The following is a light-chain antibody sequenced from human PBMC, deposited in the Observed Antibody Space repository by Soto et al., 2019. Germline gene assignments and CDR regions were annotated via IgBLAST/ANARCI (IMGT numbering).Light chain of an antibody. CDR2: AAS. CDR3: QQSYSTVT. V-gene: IGKV1-39*01. Sequence: DIQMTQSPSSLSAGEGDRVTITCRASQSINSHLNWYQQKPGKAPKLLIYAASSLQSGVPSRFSGSESGTDFTLTISSLQPEDFATYYCQQSYSTVTFGGGTKVEIK. CDR1: QSINSH. J-gene: IGKJ4*01.